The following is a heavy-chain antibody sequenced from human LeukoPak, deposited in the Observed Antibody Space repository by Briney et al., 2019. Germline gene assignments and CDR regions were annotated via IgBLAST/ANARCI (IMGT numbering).Heavy chain of an antibody. CDR2: IYSGGST. Sequence: PPGGSLRLSCAASGFTVSSNYMSWVRQAPGKGLEWVSVIYSGGSTYYADSVKGRFTISRDNSKNTLYLQMSSLRAEDTAVYYCARAPGGAAAKYYFDYWGQGTLVTVSS. CDR3: ARAPGGAAAKYYFDY. V-gene: IGHV3-66*01. J-gene: IGHJ4*02. D-gene: IGHD2-2*01. CDR1: GFTVSSNY.